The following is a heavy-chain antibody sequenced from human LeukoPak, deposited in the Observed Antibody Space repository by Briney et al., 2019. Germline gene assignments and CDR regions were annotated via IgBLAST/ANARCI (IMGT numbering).Heavy chain of an antibody. V-gene: IGHV1-69*05. D-gene: IGHD4-17*01. CDR1: GGTFSSYA. J-gene: IGHJ4*02. CDR3: AKSLADYGDTRYYFDY. Sequence: ASVKVSCKASGGTFSSYAISWVRQAPGQGVEWMGRIIPIFGTANYAQKFQGRVTITTDESTSTAYMELSSLRSEDTAVYYCAKSLADYGDTRYYFDYWGQGTLVTVSS. CDR2: IIPIFGTA.